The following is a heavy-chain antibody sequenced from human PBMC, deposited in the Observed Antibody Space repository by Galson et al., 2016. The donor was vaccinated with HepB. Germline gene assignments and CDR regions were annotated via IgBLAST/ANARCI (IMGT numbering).Heavy chain of an antibody. D-gene: IGHD2-2*01. CDR1: GFTFSSYG. Sequence: LRLSCAASGFTFSSYGMHWVRQAPGKGLEWVAAISYDGSHQYYADSVKGRFTISRDSPKNTLFLQTNSLRAEDTAVYYCAKDGCTSCVYYYYGVDVWGKGTTVTVSS. CDR2: ISYDGSHQ. V-gene: IGHV3-30*18. CDR3: AKDGCTSCVYYYYGVDV. J-gene: IGHJ6*04.